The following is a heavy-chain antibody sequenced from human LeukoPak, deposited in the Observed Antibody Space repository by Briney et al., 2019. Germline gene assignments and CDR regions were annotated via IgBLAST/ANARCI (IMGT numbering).Heavy chain of an antibody. D-gene: IGHD3-16*01. Sequence: GGSLRLSCAASGFTFNNYWIHWVRQAPGKGLVWVSRVNPGGSIANFADSVKGRFTISRDNAKNTAYLQTSSLTAEDTAVYYCVRGTYHAYYMDVWGKGTTVTVSS. CDR3: VRGTYHAYYMDV. V-gene: IGHV3-74*01. CDR2: VNPGGSIA. CDR1: GFTFNNYW. J-gene: IGHJ6*03.